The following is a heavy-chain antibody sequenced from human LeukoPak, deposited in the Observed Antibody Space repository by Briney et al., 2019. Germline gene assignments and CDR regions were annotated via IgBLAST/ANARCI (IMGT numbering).Heavy chain of an antibody. V-gene: IGHV3-30*04. CDR1: GFTFSSYA. Sequence: GGSLRLSCAASGFTFSSYAMHWVRQAPGKGLEWVAVISYDGSNKYYADSVKGRFTISRDNSKNTLYLQMNSLRAEDTAVYYCARDGLGYAWGQGTLVTVSS. CDR3: ARDGLGYA. CDR2: ISYDGSNK. J-gene: IGHJ5*02. D-gene: IGHD2-2*01.